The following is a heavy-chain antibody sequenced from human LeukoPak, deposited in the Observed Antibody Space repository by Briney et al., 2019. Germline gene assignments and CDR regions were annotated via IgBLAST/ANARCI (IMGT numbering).Heavy chain of an antibody. J-gene: IGHJ4*02. CDR3: ARVLGYSSRGPYYFDY. D-gene: IGHD6-13*01. CDR1: GGSFSGYC. CDR2: INHSGST. Sequence: PSETLSLTCAVYGGSFSGYCWSWIRQPPGKGLGWIGEINHSGSTNYNPSLKSRVTISVDTSKNQFSLKLSSVTAADTAVYYCARVLGYSSRGPYYFDYWGQGTLVTVSS. V-gene: IGHV4-34*01.